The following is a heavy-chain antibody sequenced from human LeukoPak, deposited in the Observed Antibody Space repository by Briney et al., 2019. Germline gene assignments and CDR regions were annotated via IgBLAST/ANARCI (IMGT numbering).Heavy chain of an antibody. D-gene: IGHD3-22*01. CDR3: ARKYYDSSGYYYYPFDY. CDR1: GYTFTGYY. J-gene: IGHJ4*02. Sequence: ASVKVSCKASGYTFTGYYTHWVRQAPGQGLEWMGRINPNSGGTNYAQKFQGRVTMTRDTSISTAYMELSRLRSDDTAVYYCARKYYDSSGYYYYPFDYWGQGTLVTVSS. V-gene: IGHV1-2*06. CDR2: INPNSGGT.